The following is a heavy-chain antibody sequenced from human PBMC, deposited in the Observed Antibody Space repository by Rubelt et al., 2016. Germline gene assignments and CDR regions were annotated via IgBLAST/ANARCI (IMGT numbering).Heavy chain of an antibody. Sequence: QLQLQESGPGLVKPSETLSLTCTVSGGSISSSSYYWGWIRQPPGTGLEWIGSIYYSGSTYYTPSLKRRVSISVDTSKNQFSLKLSSVTAADTAVYYCARGWRRCSGGSCYGGWFDPWGQGTLVTVSS. J-gene: IGHJ5*02. CDR1: GGSISSSSYY. CDR2: IYYSGST. CDR3: ARGWRRCSGGSCYGGWFDP. V-gene: IGHV4-39*07. D-gene: IGHD2-15*01.